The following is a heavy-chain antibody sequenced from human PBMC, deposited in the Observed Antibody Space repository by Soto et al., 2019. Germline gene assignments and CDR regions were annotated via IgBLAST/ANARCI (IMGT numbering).Heavy chain of an antibody. Sequence: LEMGSCKASGFTFTSSAVQWVRQARGQRLEWIGWIVVGSGNTNYAQKFQERVTITRDRSTSTAYMELSSLRSEDTAVYYCAADTSGSYDYYGMDVWGQRTTVTVSS. CDR1: GFTFTSSA. J-gene: IGHJ6*02. D-gene: IGHD1-26*01. V-gene: IGHV1-58*01. CDR3: AADTSGSYDYYGMDV. CDR2: IVVGSGNT.